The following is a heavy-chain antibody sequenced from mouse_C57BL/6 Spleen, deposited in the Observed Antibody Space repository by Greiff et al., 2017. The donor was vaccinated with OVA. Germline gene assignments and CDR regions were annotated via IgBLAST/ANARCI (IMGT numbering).Heavy chain of an antibody. CDR2: IDPSDSYT. CDR3: ARSYRGFAY. V-gene: IGHV1-69*01. Sequence: QVQLQQPGAELVMPGASVKLSCKASGYTFTSYWMHWVKQRPGQGLEWIGEIDPSDSYTNYNQKFKGKSTLTVDKSSSTAYMQLSSLTSEDSAVYYCARSYRGFAYWGQGTLVTVSA. J-gene: IGHJ3*01. CDR1: GYTFTSYW. D-gene: IGHD6-5*01.